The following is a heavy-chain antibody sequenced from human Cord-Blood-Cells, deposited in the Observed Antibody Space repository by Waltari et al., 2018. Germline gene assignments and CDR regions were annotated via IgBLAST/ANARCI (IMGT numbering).Heavy chain of an antibody. CDR3: ARVNYSNYFDY. Sequence: QVQLQESGPGLVKPSETLSLTCTVSGYSISSGYYWGWIRQPPGKGLEWLGSIYHSGSTYYNPSLKSRVTRSVDTSKNQFSLKLSSVTAADTAVYYCARVNYSNYFDYWGQGTLVTVSS. D-gene: IGHD4-4*01. J-gene: IGHJ4*02. CDR1: GYSISSGYY. CDR2: IYHSGST. V-gene: IGHV4-38-2*02.